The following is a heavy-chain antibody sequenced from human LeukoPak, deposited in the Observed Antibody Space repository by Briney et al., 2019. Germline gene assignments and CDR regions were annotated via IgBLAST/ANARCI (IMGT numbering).Heavy chain of an antibody. Sequence: PSKTLSLTCTVSGGSISSYYWSWIRQPPGKGLEWIGYIYYSGSTNYNPSLKSRVTISVDTSKNQFSLKLSSVTAADTAVYYCAREENAVFDYWGQGTLVTVSS. D-gene: IGHD2-2*01. J-gene: IGHJ4*02. CDR2: IYYSGST. V-gene: IGHV4-59*01. CDR3: AREENAVFDY. CDR1: GGSISSYY.